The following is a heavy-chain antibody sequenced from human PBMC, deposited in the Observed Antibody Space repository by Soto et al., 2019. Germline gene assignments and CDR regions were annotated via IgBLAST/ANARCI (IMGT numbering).Heavy chain of an antibody. CDR3: AIDPYYDFWSALY. J-gene: IGHJ4*02. Sequence: SEILSLTCAVYGGSFSGYYWSWIRQPPGKGLEWIGEINHSGSTNYNPSLKSRVTISVDTSKNQFSLKLSSVTAADTAVYYCAIDPYYDFWSALYWGQGTLVTVSS. V-gene: IGHV4-34*01. CDR1: GGSFSGYY. CDR2: INHSGST. D-gene: IGHD3-3*01.